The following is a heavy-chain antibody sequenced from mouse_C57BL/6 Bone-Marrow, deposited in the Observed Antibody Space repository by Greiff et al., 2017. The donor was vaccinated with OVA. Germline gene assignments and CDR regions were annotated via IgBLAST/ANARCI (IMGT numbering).Heavy chain of an antibody. Sequence: QVQLQQPGAELVKPGASVKMSCKASGYTFTSYWITWVKQRPGQGLEWIGDIYPGRGSTYYNEKFKVKATMTVDTSFSTAYMQLSSLTSEDSAVYYCASSYCGSRSYAMDYWGQGTSVTVSS. CDR1: GYTFTSYW. CDR2: IYPGRGST. V-gene: IGHV1-55*01. D-gene: IGHD1-1*01. J-gene: IGHJ4*01. CDR3: ASSYCGSRSYAMDY.